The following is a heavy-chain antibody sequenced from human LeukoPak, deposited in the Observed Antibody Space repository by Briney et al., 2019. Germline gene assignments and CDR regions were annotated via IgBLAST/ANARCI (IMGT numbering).Heavy chain of an antibody. J-gene: IGHJ4*02. CDR1: GGSISSGGYS. CDR2: IYHSGST. D-gene: IGHD6-6*01. CDR3: ASGSSIAARG. Sequence: ASQTLSLTCAVSGGSISSGGYSWSWIRQPPGKGLEWIGYIYHSGSTYYNPSLKSRVTISVDRSKNQFSLKLSSVTAADTAVYYCASGSSIAARGWGQGTLVTVSS. V-gene: IGHV4-30-2*01.